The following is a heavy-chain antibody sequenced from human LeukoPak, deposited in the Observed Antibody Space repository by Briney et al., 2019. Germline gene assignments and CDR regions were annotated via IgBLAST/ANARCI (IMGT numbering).Heavy chain of an antibody. Sequence: SQSLSLTCAISGDSVSSNSAAWNWIRQSPSRGLEWLGRTYYRSKWSTDYAESVKRRIIINPDTSKNQFSLQLNSVTPEDTAVYYCARLENWAFDYWGQGALITVSS. V-gene: IGHV6-1*01. CDR2: TYYRSKWST. J-gene: IGHJ4*02. CDR1: GDSVSSNSAA. CDR3: ARLENWAFDY. D-gene: IGHD7-27*01.